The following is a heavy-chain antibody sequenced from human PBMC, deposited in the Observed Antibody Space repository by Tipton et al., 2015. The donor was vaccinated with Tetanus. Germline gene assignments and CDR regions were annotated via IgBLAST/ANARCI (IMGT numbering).Heavy chain of an antibody. Sequence: QSGPEVKKPGASVKVSCKASGYTFTDYYMHWVRQAPGQGLEWMGWIDPNSGGTNYAHKFRGRVSMTSDTSINTAYLELSGLTSDDTAVFYCARGLIDDFLGSRIYFDSWGPGTLVTVSS. CDR2: IDPNSGGT. D-gene: IGHD2-8*01. V-gene: IGHV1-2*07. CDR1: GYTFTDYY. J-gene: IGHJ4*02. CDR3: ARGLIDDFLGSRIYFDS.